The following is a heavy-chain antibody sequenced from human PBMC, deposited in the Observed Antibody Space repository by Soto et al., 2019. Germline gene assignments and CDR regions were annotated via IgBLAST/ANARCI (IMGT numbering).Heavy chain of an antibody. CDR2: ISGYNGNT. V-gene: IGHV1-18*01. D-gene: IGHD6-13*01. CDR3: AGVYSSSWYGASWFDP. CDR1: GYTFTNYG. Sequence: ASVKVSCKTSGYTFTNYGITWVRQAPGQGLEWMGWISGYNGNTKYAQKVQGRVTMTTDTSTSTGYMELRSLRSDDTAVYYCAGVYSSSWYGASWFDPWGQGTLVTVSS. J-gene: IGHJ5*02.